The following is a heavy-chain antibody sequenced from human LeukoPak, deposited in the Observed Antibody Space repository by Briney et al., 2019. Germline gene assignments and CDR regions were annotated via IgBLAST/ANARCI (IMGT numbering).Heavy chain of an antibody. CDR3: ARGPIRYYYDSSGYYSYDY. D-gene: IGHD3-22*01. J-gene: IGHJ4*02. V-gene: IGHV4-39*01. Sequence: SETLSLTCTVSGGSISGSTYFWGWVRQPPGKGLEWIGSIYYSGSTYYNPSLKSRLTFSVDTSKNQFSLNLSSVTAADTAVYYCARGPIRYYYDSSGYYSYDYWGQGTLVTVSS. CDR2: IYYSGST. CDR1: GGSISGSTYF.